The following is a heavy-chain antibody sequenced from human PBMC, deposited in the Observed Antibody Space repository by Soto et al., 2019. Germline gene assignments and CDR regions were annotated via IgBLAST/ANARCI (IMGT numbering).Heavy chain of an antibody. J-gene: IGHJ4*02. CDR1: GGSINNYY. D-gene: IGHD4-4*01. CDR3: ARVSNDYSGNGAFDF. CDR2: IYYTGRT. Sequence: PSETLSLTCSVSGGSINNYYWIWIRQPPGKGLEGIAYIYYTGRTNYNPSLKSRVTVSVDTSKNQFSLKLSSVTAADTAVYYCARVSNDYSGNGAFDFWGQGTLVTVSS. V-gene: IGHV4-59*01.